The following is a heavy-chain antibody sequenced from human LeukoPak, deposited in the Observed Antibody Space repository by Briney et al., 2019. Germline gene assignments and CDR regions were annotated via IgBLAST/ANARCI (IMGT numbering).Heavy chain of an antibody. CDR2: ISSSSSYI. CDR3: ASGIRERGFDY. V-gene: IGHV3-21*01. CDR1: GFTVSSYS. D-gene: IGHD1-1*01. Sequence: PGGSLRLSCAASGFTVSSYSLNWVRKAPGKGLERVSSISSSSSYIYYADSLKGRFTISRDNAKNSLYLQMNSLRAEDTALYFCASGIRERGFDYWGQGTLVTVSS. J-gene: IGHJ4*02.